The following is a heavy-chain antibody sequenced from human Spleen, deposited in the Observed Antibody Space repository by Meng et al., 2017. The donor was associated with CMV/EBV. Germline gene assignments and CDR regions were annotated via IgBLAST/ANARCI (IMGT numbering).Heavy chain of an antibody. Sequence: GESLKISCAASGFTFSSYAMSWVRQAPGKGLEWVSAISGSGGSTYYADSVKGRFTISRDNSKNTLYLQMNSLRAEDTAVYYCAREDGYTKRGAFDIWGQGTMVTVSS. CDR3: AREDGYTKRGAFDI. J-gene: IGHJ3*02. V-gene: IGHV3-23*01. CDR2: ISGSGGST. D-gene: IGHD5-24*01. CDR1: GFTFSSYA.